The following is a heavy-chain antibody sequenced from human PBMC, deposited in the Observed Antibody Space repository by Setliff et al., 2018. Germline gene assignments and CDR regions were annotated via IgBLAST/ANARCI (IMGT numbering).Heavy chain of an antibody. J-gene: IGHJ4*02. CDR3: AGVVSDYDFWSGYYTGGYFDY. Sequence: SETLSLTCTVSGGSISSGGYYWSWIRQHPGKGLEWIGYIYYSGSTYYNPSLKSRVTISVDTSKNQFSLKLSSVTAADTAVYYCAGVVSDYDFWSGYYTGGYFDYWGQGTLVTVSS. V-gene: IGHV4-31*03. CDR2: IYYSGST. CDR1: GGSISSGGYY. D-gene: IGHD3-3*01.